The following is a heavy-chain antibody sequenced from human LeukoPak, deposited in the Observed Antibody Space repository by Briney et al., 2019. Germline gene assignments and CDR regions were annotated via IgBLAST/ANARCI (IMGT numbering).Heavy chain of an antibody. CDR3: AKGQSRIAARPKDY. V-gene: IGHV3-11*01. CDR1: GFIFSDYY. CDR2: ISSGGSTI. Sequence: PGGSLRLSCAASGFIFSDYYMSWIRQAPGKGLEWVSYISSGGSTIYYADSVKGRFTISRDNAKNSLYLQMNSLRAEDTAVYYCAKGQSRIAARPKDYWGQGTLVTVSS. D-gene: IGHD6-6*01. J-gene: IGHJ4*02.